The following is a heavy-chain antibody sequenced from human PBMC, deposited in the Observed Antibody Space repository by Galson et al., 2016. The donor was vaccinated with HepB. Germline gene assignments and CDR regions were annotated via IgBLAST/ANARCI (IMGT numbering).Heavy chain of an antibody. V-gene: IGHV1-2*06. CDR1: GYTFTDYY. CDR3: ARLTKVEANFFGRRKGTGHFYLDF. CDR2: INPNSGLT. D-gene: IGHD1-26*01. Sequence: SVKVSCKASGYTFTDYYIHWVRQAPGHGLEWVGRINPNSGLTTFAQKFQGRVILHRDKSSTTAPMELSRLTSDDTALYYCARLTKVEANFFGRRKGTGHFYLDFWGQGTQVTVSP. J-gene: IGHJ4*02.